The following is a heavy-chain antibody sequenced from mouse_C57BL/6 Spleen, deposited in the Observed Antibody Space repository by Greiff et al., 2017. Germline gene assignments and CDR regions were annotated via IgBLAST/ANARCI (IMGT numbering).Heavy chain of an antibody. J-gene: IGHJ2*01. CDR2: INPSNGGT. Sequence: QVQLQQPGTELVKPGASVKLSCKASGYTFTSYWMHWVKQRPGQGLEWIGNINPSNGGTNYNEKFKSKATLTVDKPSSTAYMPLSSLTSEDSAVYYCARYEGEYYFDYWGQGTTLTVSS. D-gene: IGHD2-12*01. CDR1: GYTFTSYW. CDR3: ARYEGEYYFDY. V-gene: IGHV1-53*01.